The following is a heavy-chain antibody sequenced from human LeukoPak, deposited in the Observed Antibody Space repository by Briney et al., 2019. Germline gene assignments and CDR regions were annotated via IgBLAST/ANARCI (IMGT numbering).Heavy chain of an antibody. CDR3: ATAEYGDSPFDY. CDR1: GYTFTSYD. J-gene: IGHJ4*02. D-gene: IGHD4-17*01. V-gene: IGHV1-8*01. Sequence: ASVKVSCKASGYTFTSYDINWVRQATGQGLECMGWMNPNSGNTGYAQKFQGRVTMTRNTSISTAYMELSSLRSEDTAVYYCATAEYGDSPFDYWGQGTLVTVSS. CDR2: MNPNSGNT.